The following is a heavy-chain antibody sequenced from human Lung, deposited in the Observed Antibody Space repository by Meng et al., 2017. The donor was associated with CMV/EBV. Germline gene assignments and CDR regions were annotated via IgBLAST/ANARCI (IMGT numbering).Heavy chain of an antibody. J-gene: IGHJ4*02. CDR1: GFTFSDYS. Sequence: GESXKISCAASGFTFSDYSLNWVRQAPGKGLEWISYISFSGTTMYYADSVKGRFTISRDYAKNSLYLQMNSLRAEDTAVYYCARNWGYNDGTSYYWGMFDYWGQRTLVTVSS. CDR3: ARNWGYNDGTSYYWGMFDY. D-gene: IGHD3-22*01. CDR2: ISFSGTTM. V-gene: IGHV3-48*04.